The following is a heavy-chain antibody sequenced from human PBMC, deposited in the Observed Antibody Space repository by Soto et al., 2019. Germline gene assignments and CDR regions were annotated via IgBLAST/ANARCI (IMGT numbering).Heavy chain of an antibody. V-gene: IGHV3-23*01. D-gene: IGHD6-19*01. CDR1: GFTFSSYA. J-gene: IGHJ4*02. CDR2: ISGSGGTT. Sequence: PGGSLRLSCAASGFTFSSYAMSWVRQAPGKGLECVSTISGSGGTTYYADSVKGRFTISRDNSKNTLYLQMNSLRAEDTAVYYCAKGRGSSGPFDYWGQGTLVTVSS. CDR3: AKGRGSSGPFDY.